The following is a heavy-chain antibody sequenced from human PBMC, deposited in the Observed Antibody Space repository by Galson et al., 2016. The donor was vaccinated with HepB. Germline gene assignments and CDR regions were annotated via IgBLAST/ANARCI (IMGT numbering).Heavy chain of an antibody. V-gene: IGHV3-23*01. CDR1: GFTFSSYA. J-gene: IGHJ3*01. Sequence: SLRLSCAASGFTFSSYAMSWVRQAPGKGLEWVSAISGSDGSTYYADSVKGRFTISRDNSKNTLYLQMNSLRAEDTALYYCAKRLRSSGSGGSNDAFDVWGQGTMVTVSS. CDR2: ISGSDGST. D-gene: IGHD6-19*01. CDR3: AKRLRSSGSGGSNDAFDV.